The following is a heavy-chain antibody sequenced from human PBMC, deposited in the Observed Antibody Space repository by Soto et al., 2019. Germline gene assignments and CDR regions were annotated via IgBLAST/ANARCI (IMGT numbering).Heavy chain of an antibody. CDR1: GFTFSSYG. Sequence: QVQLVESGGGVVQPGRSLRLSCAASGFTFSSYGMHWVRQAPGKGLEWVAVIWYDGSNKYYADSVKGRFTISRDNSKNTLYLQMNSLRAEDTAVYYCARVHYYDRSGLLFYFDYWGQGTLVTVSS. V-gene: IGHV3-33*01. J-gene: IGHJ4*02. D-gene: IGHD3-22*01. CDR2: IWYDGSNK. CDR3: ARVHYYDRSGLLFYFDY.